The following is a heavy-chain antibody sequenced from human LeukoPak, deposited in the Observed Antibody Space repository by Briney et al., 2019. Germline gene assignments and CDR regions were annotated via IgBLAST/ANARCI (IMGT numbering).Heavy chain of an antibody. CDR1: GGSISSYY. CDR3: ARDYDILTGYYQTDHNYWYFDL. CDR2: IYYSGST. V-gene: IGHV4-59*12. D-gene: IGHD3-9*01. J-gene: IGHJ2*01. Sequence: SETLSLTCTVSGGSISSYYWSWIRQPPGKGLEWIGYIYYSGSTNYNPSLKSRVTISVDTSKNQFSLKLSSVTAADTAVYYCARDYDILTGYYQTDHNYWYFDLWGRGTLVTVSS.